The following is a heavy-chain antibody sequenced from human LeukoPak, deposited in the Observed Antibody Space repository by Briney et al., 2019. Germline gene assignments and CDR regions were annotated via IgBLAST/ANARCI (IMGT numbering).Heavy chain of an antibody. CDR3: AKDRSAVTTDY. V-gene: IGHV3-23*01. CDR2: ISGSGGST. Sequence: GGSLRLSCAASGFTFSSYAMSWARQPPGKGLEWVSSISGSGGSTYYADSVKGRFTISRDNSKNTMHLQMNSLRAEDTAIYYCAKDRSAVTTDYWGQGTLVTVSS. D-gene: IGHD4-17*01. CDR1: GFTFSSYA. J-gene: IGHJ4*02.